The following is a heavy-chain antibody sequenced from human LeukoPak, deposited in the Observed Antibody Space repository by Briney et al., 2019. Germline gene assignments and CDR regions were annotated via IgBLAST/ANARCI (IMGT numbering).Heavy chain of an antibody. CDR3: ARLREIPVFGVVTKSTSYFDY. D-gene: IGHD3-3*01. CDR2: ITGSTYST. CDR1: GFIFSSYG. J-gene: IGHJ4*02. Sequence: PGGSLRLSCAASGFIFSSYGMSWVRQAPGQGLEWISSITGSTYSTYYADSVRGRFTISRDNSKNTLYLQMNSLRAEDTAVYYCARLREIPVFGVVTKSTSYFDYWGQGTLVTVSS. V-gene: IGHV3-23*01.